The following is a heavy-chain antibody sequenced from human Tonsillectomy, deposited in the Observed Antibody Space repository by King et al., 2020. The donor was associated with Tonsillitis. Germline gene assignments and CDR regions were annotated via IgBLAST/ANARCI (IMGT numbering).Heavy chain of an antibody. CDR1: GFTFSTYP. Sequence: VQLVESGGGVVQPGRSLRLSCAASGFTFSTYPMHWVRQAPGKGLEWVAVISYDGSNKYYADSVKGRFTISRDNSKNTVYLQMHSLGPEDTAVYYCARDLYNSYYDSIGFFDFWGEGTLVTVSS. J-gene: IGHJ4*02. D-gene: IGHD3-22*01. CDR2: ISYDGSNK. CDR3: ARDLYNSYYDSIGFFDF. V-gene: IGHV3-30*04.